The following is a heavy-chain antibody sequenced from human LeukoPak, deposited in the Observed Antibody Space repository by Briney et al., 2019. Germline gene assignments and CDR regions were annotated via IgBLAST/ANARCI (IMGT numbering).Heavy chain of an antibody. V-gene: IGHV4-31*03. CDR1: GDSVTSGNYY. Sequence: SETLSLTCSVSGDSVTSGNYYWSWIRQHTEKGPECIRHIHHSGTIYYNPSLLSRATISVDASKNQFSLRLSSVTAADTALYYCAGGNDDSKLHHWGQGTLVTVSS. J-gene: IGHJ1*01. CDR2: IHHSGTI. CDR3: AGGNDDSKLHH. D-gene: IGHD3-22*01.